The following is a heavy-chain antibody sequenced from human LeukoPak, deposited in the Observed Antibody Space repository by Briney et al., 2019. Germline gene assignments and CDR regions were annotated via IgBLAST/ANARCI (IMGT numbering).Heavy chain of an antibody. CDR3: ASLPSYSSSWYS. D-gene: IGHD6-13*01. CDR2: ISSSGSTT. J-gene: IGHJ5*02. V-gene: IGHV3-48*03. Sequence: GGSLRLSCAASGFTFSSYEMNWVRQAPGKGLEWVSYISSSGSTTYYADSVKGRFTISRDNAKNSLYLQMNSLRAEDTAVYYCASLPSYSSSWYSWGQGTLVTVSS. CDR1: GFTFSSYE.